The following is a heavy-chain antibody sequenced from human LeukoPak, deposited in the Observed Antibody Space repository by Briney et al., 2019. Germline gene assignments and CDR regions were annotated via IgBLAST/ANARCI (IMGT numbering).Heavy chain of an antibody. CDR2: INPNSGGT. V-gene: IGHV1-2*02. J-gene: IGHJ4*02. CDR1: GYTFTGYY. Sequence: ASVKVSCKASGYTFTGYYMHWVRQAPGQGLEWMGWINPNSGGTNYAQKFQGRVTITRDMSTSTAYMELSSLTSEDTAVYYCAAGWRLTGDYWGQGTLVTVSS. D-gene: IGHD7-27*01. CDR3: AAGWRLTGDY.